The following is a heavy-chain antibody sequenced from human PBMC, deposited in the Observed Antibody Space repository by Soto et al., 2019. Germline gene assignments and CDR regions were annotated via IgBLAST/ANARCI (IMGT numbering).Heavy chain of an antibody. CDR1: GFTFSSYW. Sequence: PGGSLRLSCAASGFTFSSYWMSWVRQAPGKGLEWVANIKQDGSEKYYVDSVKGRFTISRDNAKNSLYLQMNSLRAEDTAVYYCARDIPAPYYYDSSGYYPHAYYFDYWGQGTLVTVSS. D-gene: IGHD3-22*01. J-gene: IGHJ4*02. V-gene: IGHV3-7*03. CDR3: ARDIPAPYYYDSSGYYPHAYYFDY. CDR2: IKQDGSEK.